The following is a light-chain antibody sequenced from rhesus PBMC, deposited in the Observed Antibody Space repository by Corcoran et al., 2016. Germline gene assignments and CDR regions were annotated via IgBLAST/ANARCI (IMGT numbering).Light chain of an antibody. Sequence: ETVVTQSPATLSLSPGERATLSCRASQNVGSYLAWYQQKPGQAPSLRIYGASSRTNGIPARFSGSGSGTDVTLPISSLEPEDVGVYYCQQTSNLSWTFGQGTKVEIK. J-gene: IGKJ1*01. CDR3: QQTSNLSWT. CDR1: QNVGSY. CDR2: GAS. V-gene: IGKV3-24*04.